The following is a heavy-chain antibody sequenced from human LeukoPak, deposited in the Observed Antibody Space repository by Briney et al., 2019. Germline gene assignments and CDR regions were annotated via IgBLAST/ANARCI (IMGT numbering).Heavy chain of an antibody. Sequence: GGSLRLSCAASGFTFSSYGMHWVRQAPGKGLEWVAVIWYDGSNKYYADSVKGRFTISRDNPKNTLYLQMNSLRAEDTAVYYCARDGAPIAVAGTFDYWGQGTLVTVSS. CDR2: IWYDGSNK. V-gene: IGHV3-33*01. CDR1: GFTFSSYG. D-gene: IGHD6-19*01. CDR3: ARDGAPIAVAGTFDY. J-gene: IGHJ4*02.